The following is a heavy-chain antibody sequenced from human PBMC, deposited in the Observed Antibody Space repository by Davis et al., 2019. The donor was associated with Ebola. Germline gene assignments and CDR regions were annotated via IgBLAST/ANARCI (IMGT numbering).Heavy chain of an antibody. CDR2: ISYDGSNK. D-gene: IGHD6-13*01. Sequence: GESLKISCAASGFTFSSYGMHWVRQAPGKGLEWVAVISYDGSNKYYADSVKGRFTISRDNAKNSLYLQMNSLRDEDTAVYYCASGSSSWYAGGDYWGQGTLVTVSS. CDR3: ASGSSSWYAGGDY. CDR1: GFTFSSYG. J-gene: IGHJ4*02. V-gene: IGHV3-30*03.